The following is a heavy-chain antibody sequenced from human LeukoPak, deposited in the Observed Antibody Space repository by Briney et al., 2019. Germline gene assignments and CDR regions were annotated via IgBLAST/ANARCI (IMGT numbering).Heavy chain of an antibody. D-gene: IGHD2-21*02. CDR2: IYTSGST. CDR3: ARAACGGDCRGHYYYYYMDV. Sequence: SETLSLTCTVSGGSISSGSYYWSWIRQPAGKGLEWIGRIYTSGSTNYNPSLKSRVTISVDTSKNQFSLKLSSVTAADTAVYYCARAACGGDCRGHYYYYYMDVWGKGSTVTISS. CDR1: GGSISSGSYY. J-gene: IGHJ6*03. V-gene: IGHV4-61*02.